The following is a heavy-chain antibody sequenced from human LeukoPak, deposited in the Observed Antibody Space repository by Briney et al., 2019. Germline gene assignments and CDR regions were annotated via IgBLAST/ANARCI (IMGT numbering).Heavy chain of an antibody. Sequence: PSETLSLTCTVSGGSISSYYWSWIRQPPGKGLEWIGYIYYSGSTNYNPSLKSRVTISVDTSKNQFSLKLSSVTAADTAVYYCARDQRGYGDYVDYWGQGTLVTVSS. CDR3: ARDQRGYGDYVDY. CDR2: IYYSGST. D-gene: IGHD4-17*01. CDR1: GGSISSYY. V-gene: IGHV4-59*12. J-gene: IGHJ4*02.